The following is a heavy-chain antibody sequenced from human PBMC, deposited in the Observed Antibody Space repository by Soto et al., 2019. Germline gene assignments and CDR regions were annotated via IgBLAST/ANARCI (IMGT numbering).Heavy chain of an antibody. CDR2: IYSGGST. Sequence: EVQLVESGGGLVQPGGSLRLSCAASGFTVSSNYMSWVRQAPGKGLEWVSVIYSGGSTYYADSVKGRFTISRDNSKXTLYLQMNSLRAEDTAVYYCARDLVRGLYPEYFQYWGQGTLVTVSS. V-gene: IGHV3-66*01. CDR1: GFTVSSNY. J-gene: IGHJ1*01. CDR3: ARDLVRGLYPEYFQY. D-gene: IGHD3-10*01.